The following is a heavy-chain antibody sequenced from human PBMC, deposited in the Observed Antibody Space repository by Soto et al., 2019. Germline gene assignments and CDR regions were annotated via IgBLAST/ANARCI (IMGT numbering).Heavy chain of an antibody. CDR1: GGSITNYY. Sequence: QVQLQESGPGLVKPSETLSLTCTVSGGSITNYYCSWFRQPPGKGLEWIGYINYDGYSAYNLSLKRRVTLSMDASKTQFSLMLESVTATDTAVYHCARHGFGPLHGLVDVWGPGTTVIVSS. CDR3: ARHGFGPLHGLVDV. J-gene: IGHJ6*02. V-gene: IGHV4-59*08. D-gene: IGHD3-10*01. CDR2: INYDGYS.